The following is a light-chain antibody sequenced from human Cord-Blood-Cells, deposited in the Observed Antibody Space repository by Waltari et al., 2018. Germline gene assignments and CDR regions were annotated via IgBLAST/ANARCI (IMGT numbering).Light chain of an antibody. Sequence: QSALTQPPSASGSPGQSVTIPCTGTSSDVGGYNYVSWYQQHPGKAPKLMIYEVSKRPSGVPDRFSGSKSGNTASLTISGLQAEDEADYYCSSYTSSSTLGVFGGGTKLTVL. CDR1: SSDVGGYNY. CDR2: EVS. J-gene: IGLJ3*02. V-gene: IGLV2-8*01. CDR3: SSYTSSSTLGV.